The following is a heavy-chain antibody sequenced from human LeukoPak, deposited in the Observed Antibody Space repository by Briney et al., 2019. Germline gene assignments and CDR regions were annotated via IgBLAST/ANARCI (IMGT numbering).Heavy chain of an antibody. V-gene: IGHV3-23*01. CDR2: ISDSGSDT. CDR1: GFTFSSYA. CDR3: ARTVGYCSSSSCYTGQINDYYYYGMDV. Sequence: HPGGSLRLSCSGFTFSSYAMSWVRQAPGKGLEWVSTISDSGSDTYYEDAVKGRFTISRDNSKNTLYLQMKGLRAEDTAVYYCARTVGYCSSSSCYTGQINDYYYYGMDVWGQGTTVTVSS. J-gene: IGHJ6*02. D-gene: IGHD2-2*02.